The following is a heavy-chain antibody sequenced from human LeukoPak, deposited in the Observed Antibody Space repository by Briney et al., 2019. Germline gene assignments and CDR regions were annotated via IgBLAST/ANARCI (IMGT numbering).Heavy chain of an antibody. CDR2: INPSGGST. CDR1: GYTFTSYY. CDR3: ARALAVAGSGFDY. Sequence: ASVKVSCKASGYTFTSYYMPWVRQAPGPGLDWIEIINPSGGSTSYAQKFQGRVTMTRDTSTSTVYMELSSLRSEDTAVYYCARALAVAGSGFDYWGQGTLVTVSS. J-gene: IGHJ4*02. V-gene: IGHV1-46*01. D-gene: IGHD6-19*01.